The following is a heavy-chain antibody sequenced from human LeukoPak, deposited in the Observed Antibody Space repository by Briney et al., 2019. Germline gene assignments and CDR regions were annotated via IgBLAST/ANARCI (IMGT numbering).Heavy chain of an antibody. V-gene: IGHV1-18*01. CDR3: ARTGYCSSTSCFPYYYYGMDV. J-gene: IGHJ6*02. CDR2: ISAYNGNT. D-gene: IGHD2-2*01. CDR1: GYTFTSYG. Sequence: GASVTVSCKASGYTFTSYGISWVRQAPGQGLEWMGWISAYNGNTNYAQKLQGRVTMTTDTSTSTAYMELRSLRSDDTAVYYCARTGYCSSTSCFPYYYYGMDVWGQGTTVTVSS.